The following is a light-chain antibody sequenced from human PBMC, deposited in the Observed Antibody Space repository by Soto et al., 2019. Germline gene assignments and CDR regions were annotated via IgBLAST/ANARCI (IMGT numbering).Light chain of an antibody. J-gene: IGKJ1*01. Sequence: EIVVAQSPATLPVSPGERATLSCRASQSVGSNLAWYQQKPGQAPRLLMFGASTRATGIPARFTGSGSGTEFTLTISSLQSEDFAVYSCQQYNNWPRTFGQGTKVEIK. CDR2: GAS. V-gene: IGKV3D-15*01. CDR1: QSVGSN. CDR3: QQYNNWPRT.